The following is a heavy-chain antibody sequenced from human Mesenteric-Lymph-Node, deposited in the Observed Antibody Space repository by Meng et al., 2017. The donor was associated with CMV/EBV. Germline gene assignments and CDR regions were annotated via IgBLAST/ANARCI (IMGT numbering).Heavy chain of an antibody. CDR3: AKDGGQLWLRVYVH. CDR2: IGTAGDP. D-gene: IGHD5-18*01. Sequence: AASGFTFSRYDMHWVRQATGKGLEWVSAIGTAGDPYYPGSVKGRFTISRENAKNSLYLQMNSLRAEDTAVYYCAKDGGQLWLRVYVHWGQGTLVTVSS. V-gene: IGHV3-13*05. CDR1: GFTFSRYD. J-gene: IGHJ4*02.